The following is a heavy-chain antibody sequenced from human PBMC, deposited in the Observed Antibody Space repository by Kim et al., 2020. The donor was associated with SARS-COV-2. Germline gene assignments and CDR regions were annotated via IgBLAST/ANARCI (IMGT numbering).Heavy chain of an antibody. CDR3: ARAGWFDP. Sequence: NGNTGYAQKFQGRVTMTRNTSISTAYMELSSLRSEDTAVYYCARAGWFDPWGQGTLVTVSS. J-gene: IGHJ5*02. CDR2: NGNT. V-gene: IGHV1-8*01.